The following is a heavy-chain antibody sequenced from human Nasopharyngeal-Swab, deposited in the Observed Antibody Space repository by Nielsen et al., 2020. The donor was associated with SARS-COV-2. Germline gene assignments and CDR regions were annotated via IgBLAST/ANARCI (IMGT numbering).Heavy chain of an antibody. CDR3: ARVSITGTTRPAFDY. Sequence: SETLSLTCAVYGGSFSSYYWSWIRQPPGKGLEWIGEINHSGSTNYNPSLKSRVTISVDTSKNQFSLKLSSVTAADTAVYYCARVSITGTTRPAFDYWGQGTLVTVSS. J-gene: IGHJ4*02. CDR2: INHSGST. CDR1: GGSFSSYY. V-gene: IGHV4-34*01. D-gene: IGHD1-7*01.